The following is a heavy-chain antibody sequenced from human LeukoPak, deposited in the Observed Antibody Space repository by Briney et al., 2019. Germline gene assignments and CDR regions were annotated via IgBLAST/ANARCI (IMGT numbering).Heavy chain of an antibody. CDR3: ARYRAAADRGDFDY. V-gene: IGHV3-7*01. Sequence: PTGGSLRLSCAASEFTCSNCWMTWVRQAPGKGLEWVANIKQDGSEKYYVDSVKGRFTISRDNAKNSVYLQMNSLRAEDTALYYCARYRAAADRGDFDYWGQGTLVTVSS. CDR2: IKQDGSEK. D-gene: IGHD6-13*01. J-gene: IGHJ4*02. CDR1: EFTCSNCW.